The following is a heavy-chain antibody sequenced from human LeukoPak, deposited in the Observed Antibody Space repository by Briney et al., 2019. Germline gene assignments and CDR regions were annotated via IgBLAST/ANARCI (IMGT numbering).Heavy chain of an antibody. CDR1: GFTFSSYP. V-gene: IGHV3-30-3*01. CDR3: ARDRVVPAAYLFDY. D-gene: IGHD2-2*01. Sequence: GGSLRPSCAASGFTFSSYPMHWVRQAPGKGLEGVAVISYDGSNKYYADSVKGRFTISRDNSKNTLYLQMNSLRAEDTAVYYCARDRVVPAAYLFDYWGQGTLVTVSS. J-gene: IGHJ4*02. CDR2: ISYDGSNK.